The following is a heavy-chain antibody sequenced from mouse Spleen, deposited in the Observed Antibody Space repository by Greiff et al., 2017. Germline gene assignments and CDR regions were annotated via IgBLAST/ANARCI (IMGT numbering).Heavy chain of an antibody. D-gene: IGHD2-1*01. CDR2: FYPGSGSI. Sequence: QVQLQQSGAELVKPGASVKLSCNASGYTFTEYTIHWVKQRSGQGLEWFGWFYPGSGSIKYNEKFKDKATLTADKSSNTVYMELSRLTSEDSAGYFCARNEVYGIYLFAYWGQGTLVTVSA. J-gene: IGHJ3*01. V-gene: IGHV1-62-2*01. CDR1: GYTFTEYT. CDR3: ARNEVYGIYLFAY.